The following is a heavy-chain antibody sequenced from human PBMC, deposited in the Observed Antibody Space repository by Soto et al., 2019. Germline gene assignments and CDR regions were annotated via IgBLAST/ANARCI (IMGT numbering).Heavy chain of an antibody. CDR1: GFTFSSYA. Sequence: GGSLRLSCAASGFTFSSYAMSWVRQAPGKGLEWVSAIRGSGGSTYYADSVKGRFTISRDNSKNTLYLQMNSLRAEDTAVYYCAREMDIAATIIGGHWFDPWGQGTLVTVSS. CDR2: IRGSGGST. D-gene: IGHD5-12*01. J-gene: IGHJ5*02. CDR3: AREMDIAATIIGGHWFDP. V-gene: IGHV3-23*01.